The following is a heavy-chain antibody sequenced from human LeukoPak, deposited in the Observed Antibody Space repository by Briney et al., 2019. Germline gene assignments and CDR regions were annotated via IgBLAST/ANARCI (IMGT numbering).Heavy chain of an antibody. CDR2: IYHSGST. Sequence: PGGSLRLSCAASGFTVSSNYMSWVREPPGKGLEWIGEIYHSGSTNYNPSLKSRVTISVDKSKNQFSLKLSSVTAVDTAVYYCARATYDSSGYSDAFDIWGQGTMVTVSS. CDR1: GFTVSSNY. CDR3: ARATYDSSGYSDAFDI. V-gene: IGHV4-4*02. D-gene: IGHD3-22*01. J-gene: IGHJ3*02.